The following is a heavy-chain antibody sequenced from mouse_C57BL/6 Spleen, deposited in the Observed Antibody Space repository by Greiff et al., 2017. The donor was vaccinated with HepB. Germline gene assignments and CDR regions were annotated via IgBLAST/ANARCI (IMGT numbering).Heavy chain of an antibody. V-gene: IGHV1-69*01. CDR2: IDPSDSYT. J-gene: IGHJ2*01. D-gene: IGHD2-4*01. Sequence: VQLQQSGAELVMPGASVKLSCKASGYTFTSYWMHWVKQRPGQGLEWIGEIDPSDSYTNYNQKFKGKSTLTVDKSSSTAYMQLSSLTSEDSAVYYCARWGLRYFDYWGQGTTLTVSS. CDR3: ARWGLRYFDY. CDR1: GYTFTSYW.